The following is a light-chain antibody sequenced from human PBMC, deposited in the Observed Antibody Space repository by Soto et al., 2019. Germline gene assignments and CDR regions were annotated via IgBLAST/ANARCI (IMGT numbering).Light chain of an antibody. Sequence: QSVLTQPPSVSGAPGQRVTISCIGSRSNIGAGYAVHWYQQLPGTAPKLLIYDNTNRPSGVPDRFSASESGTSASLAITGLQSEDEADYYCQSYDTSLSASVFGGGTKLTAL. CDR3: QSYDTSLSASV. J-gene: IGLJ2*01. CDR1: RSNIGAGYA. CDR2: DNT. V-gene: IGLV1-40*01.